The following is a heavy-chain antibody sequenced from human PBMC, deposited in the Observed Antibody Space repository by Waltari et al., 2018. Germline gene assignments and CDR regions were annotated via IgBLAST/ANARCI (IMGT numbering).Heavy chain of an antibody. CDR1: GGSFSGYY. Sequence: QVQLQQWGAGLLKPSETLSLTCAVYGGSFSGYYWSWIRQPPGKGLEWIGEINHSGSTNYNPSLKSRVTISVDTSKNQFSLKLSSVTAADTAVYYCARAQITIFGVVIRPFDYWGQGTLVTVSS. J-gene: IGHJ4*02. CDR3: ARAQITIFGVVIRPFDY. V-gene: IGHV4-34*01. D-gene: IGHD3-3*01. CDR2: INHSGST.